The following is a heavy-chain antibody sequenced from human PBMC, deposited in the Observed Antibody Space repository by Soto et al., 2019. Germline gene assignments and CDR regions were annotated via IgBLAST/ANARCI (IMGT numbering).Heavy chain of an antibody. J-gene: IGHJ5*02. CDR3: AREIVTAGGNNYFDP. D-gene: IGHD2-21*02. CDR2: VYHTGDT. CDR1: GGTVASSHW. V-gene: IGHV4-4*02. Sequence: SETLSLTCGVSGGTVASSHWWSWVRQSPGRGLEWIGNVYHTGDTNFNPSLQSRVTFSVDKSNNQFSLRLTSVTAADTAVYFCAREIVTAGGNNYFDPWGPGTLVTVSA.